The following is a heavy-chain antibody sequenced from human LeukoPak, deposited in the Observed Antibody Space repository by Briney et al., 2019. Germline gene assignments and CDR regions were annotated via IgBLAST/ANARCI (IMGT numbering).Heavy chain of an antibody. CDR2: IYTSGST. V-gene: IGHV4-4*07. Sequence: SETLSLTCTVSGGSISSYYWSWIRQPAGKGLEWIGRIYTSGSTNYNPSLKSRVTMSVDTSKNQFSLKLSSVTAADTAVYYCARESRREGYIPAYYYYYYMDVWGKGTTVTVSS. J-gene: IGHJ6*03. CDR1: GGSISSYY. CDR3: ARESRREGYIPAYYYYYYMDV. D-gene: IGHD5-24*01.